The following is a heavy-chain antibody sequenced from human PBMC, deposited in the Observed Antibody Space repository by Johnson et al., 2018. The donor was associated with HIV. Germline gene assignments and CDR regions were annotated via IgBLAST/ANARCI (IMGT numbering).Heavy chain of an antibody. CDR3: ATSTASDAFDI. D-gene: IGHD1-1*01. CDR1: GFTFDDYA. Sequence: QVQLVESGGGVVQPGGSLRLSCAASGFTFDDYAMHWVRQAPGKGLEWVAVISYDGSNKYYADSVKGRFTISRDNSKNTLYLQMNSLRAEDTAVYYCATSTASDAFDIWGQGTMVTVSS. V-gene: IGHV3-30*04. J-gene: IGHJ3*02. CDR2: ISYDGSNK.